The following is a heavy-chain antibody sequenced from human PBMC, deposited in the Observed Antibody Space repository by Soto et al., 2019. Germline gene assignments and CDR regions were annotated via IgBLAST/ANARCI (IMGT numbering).Heavy chain of an antibody. J-gene: IGHJ4*02. V-gene: IGHV3-30*18. CDR3: AKGLAAARPIDY. CDR1: GFTFSSYG. D-gene: IGHD6-13*01. CDR2: ISYDGSNK. Sequence: GGSLRLSCAASGFTFSSYGMHWVRQAPGKGLEWVAVISYDGSNKYYADSVKGRFTISRDNSKNTLYLQMNSLRAEDTAVYYCAKGLAAARPIDYWGQGTLVTVS.